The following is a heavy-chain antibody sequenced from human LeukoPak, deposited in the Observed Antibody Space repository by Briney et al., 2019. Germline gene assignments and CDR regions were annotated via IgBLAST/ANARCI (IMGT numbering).Heavy chain of an antibody. V-gene: IGHV3-30*03. CDR2: ISYDGSYK. D-gene: IGHD7-27*01. CDR3: AAVASSWGNAFDI. CDR1: GFTFNNYG. J-gene: IGHJ3*02. Sequence: GGSLRLSCAASGFTFNNYGMHWVRQAPGKGLEWVALISYDGSYKYYTESVKGRFTISRDNAKNSLYLQMNSLRAEDTAVYYCAAVASSWGNAFDIWGQGTMVTVSS.